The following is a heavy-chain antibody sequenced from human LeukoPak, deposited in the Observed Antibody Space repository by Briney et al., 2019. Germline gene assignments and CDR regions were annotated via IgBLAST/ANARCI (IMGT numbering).Heavy chain of an antibody. D-gene: IGHD2-2*01. Sequence: SETLSLTCAVSGGSISSYYWSWIRQPPGKGLEWIGYIYTSGSTNYNPSLKSRVTISVDTSKNQFSLKLSSVTAADTAVYYCARTLRPAALSWFDPWGQGTLVTVSS. CDR1: GGSISSYY. CDR2: IYTSGST. V-gene: IGHV4-4*09. CDR3: ARTLRPAALSWFDP. J-gene: IGHJ5*02.